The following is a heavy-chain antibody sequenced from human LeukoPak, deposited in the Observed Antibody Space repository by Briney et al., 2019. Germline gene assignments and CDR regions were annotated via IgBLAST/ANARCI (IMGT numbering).Heavy chain of an antibody. CDR2: MNPNSGTT. CDR1: GYTFTSYY. J-gene: IGHJ6*02. CDR3: ARVEGDDSSGYYSDYYYGMDV. V-gene: IGHV1-8*01. Sequence: ATLKLSCKASGYTFTSYYMNWMRQATGQGLEWMGWMNPNSGTTGYAQKFQGRVTMTRNTSISTAYMELSSLRSEDTAVYYCARVEGDDSSGYYSDYYYGMDVWGQGTTVTVPS. D-gene: IGHD3-22*01.